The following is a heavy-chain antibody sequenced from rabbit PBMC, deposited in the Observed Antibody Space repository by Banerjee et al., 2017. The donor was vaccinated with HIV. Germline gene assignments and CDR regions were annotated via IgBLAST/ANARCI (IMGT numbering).Heavy chain of an antibody. J-gene: IGHJ4*01. CDR1: GFSFSSSYY. Sequence: QQQLEESGGGLVQPEGSLTLTCTASGFSFSSSYYMCWVRQAPGKGLEWIGCIYTGSGSTYYASWAKGRFTISKTSSTTVTLQMTSLTAADTATYFCARDEGGIDYYFSLWGQGTLVTVS. CDR3: ARDEGGIDYYFSL. V-gene: IGHV1S45*01. D-gene: IGHD8-1*01. CDR2: IYTGSGST.